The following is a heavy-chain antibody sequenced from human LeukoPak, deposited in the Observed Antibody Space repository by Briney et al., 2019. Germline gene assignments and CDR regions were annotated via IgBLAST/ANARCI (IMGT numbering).Heavy chain of an antibody. CDR2: MNPNSGNT. V-gene: IGHV1-8*01. J-gene: IGHJ5*02. CDR3: ASSPYYDFWSGYSSPNWFDP. Sequence: ASVKVSCKASGYTFTSYDINWVRQATGQGLEWMGWMNPNSGNTGYAQKFRGRVTMTRNTSISTAYMELSSLRSEDTAVYYCASSPYYDFWSGYSSPNWFDPWGQGTLVTVSS. CDR1: GYTFTSYD. D-gene: IGHD3-3*01.